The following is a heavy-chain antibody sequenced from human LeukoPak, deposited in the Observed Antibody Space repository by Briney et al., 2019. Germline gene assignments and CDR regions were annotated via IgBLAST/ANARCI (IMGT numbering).Heavy chain of an antibody. CDR2: ISAYNGET. CDR1: GYRFINYG. CDR3: ARVGSPDSENSGWKLFFDY. J-gene: IGHJ4*02. Sequence: ASVTVSCKASGYRFINYGITWVRQAPGQGREGMGWISAYNGETNYAQNFQGSLTMTTDTSTNTSYMDLRSLTSDDTAVYYCARVGSPDSENSGWKLFFDYWGQGTLVTVSS. V-gene: IGHV1-18*01. D-gene: IGHD6-19*01.